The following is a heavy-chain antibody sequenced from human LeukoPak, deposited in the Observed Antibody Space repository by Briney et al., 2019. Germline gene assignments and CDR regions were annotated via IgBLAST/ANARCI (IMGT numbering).Heavy chain of an antibody. CDR3: AKDLSGSYLFDY. J-gene: IGHJ4*02. Sequence: PGGSLRLSCAASGFTFSDYYMSWIRQAPGKGLEWVSAISGSGGSTYYADSVKGRFTISRDNSKNTLYLQMNSLRAEDTAVYYCAKDLSGSYLFDYWGQGTLVTVSS. V-gene: IGHV3-23*01. CDR2: ISGSGGST. D-gene: IGHD1-26*01. CDR1: GFTFSDYY.